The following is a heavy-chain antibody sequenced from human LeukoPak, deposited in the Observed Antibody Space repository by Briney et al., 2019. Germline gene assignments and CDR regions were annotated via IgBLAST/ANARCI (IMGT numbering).Heavy chain of an antibody. CDR3: AKDGRAKFDLPYSSSWYYFDY. CDR1: GFTFSSYA. CDR2: VSYDGINK. D-gene: IGHD6-13*01. J-gene: IGHJ4*02. Sequence: GRSLRLSCAASGFTFSSYAMHWVRQAPGKGLEWVAVVSYDGINKYYGDSVKGRFTISRDNSQNTLNLQMNSLRAEDTAVYYWAKDGRAKFDLPYSSSWYYFDYWGQGTLVTVSS. V-gene: IGHV3-30*18.